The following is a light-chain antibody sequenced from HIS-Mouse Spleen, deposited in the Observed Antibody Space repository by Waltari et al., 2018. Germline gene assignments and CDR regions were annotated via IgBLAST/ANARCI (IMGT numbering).Light chain of an antibody. CDR1: ALPKNY. Sequence: SYELTQPTSVSVSPGQTARITCPGDALPKNYAYWYQQKSGQAPVLVIYEDSKRPSGIPERFSGSSSGTMATLTISGAQVEDEADYYCYSTDSSGNHRVFGGGTKLTVL. J-gene: IGLJ2*01. V-gene: IGLV3-10*01. CDR3: YSTDSSGNHRV. CDR2: EDS.